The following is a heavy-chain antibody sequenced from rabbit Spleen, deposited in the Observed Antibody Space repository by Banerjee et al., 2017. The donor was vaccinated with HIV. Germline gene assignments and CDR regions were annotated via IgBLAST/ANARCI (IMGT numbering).Heavy chain of an antibody. CDR3: ARDSASSFSSYGMDL. D-gene: IGHD8-1*01. J-gene: IGHJ6*01. V-gene: IGHV1S40*01. CDR2: INAVTGKA. Sequence: QSLEESGGDLVKPGASLTLTCTASGFSFIAGYYMCWVRQAPGKGLEWIACINAVTGKAVYASWAKGRFTFSKTSSTTVTLQMTRLTAADTATYFCARDSASSFSSYGMDLWGPGTLVTVS. CDR1: GFSFIAGYY.